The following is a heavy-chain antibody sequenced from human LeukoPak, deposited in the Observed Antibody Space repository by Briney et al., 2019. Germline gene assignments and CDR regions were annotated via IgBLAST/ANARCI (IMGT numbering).Heavy chain of an antibody. CDR3: ARGWRDGYNSFDY. D-gene: IGHD5-24*01. CDR2: MNPNSGNT. V-gene: IGHV1-8*02. CDR1: GYTFTSYG. J-gene: IGHJ4*02. Sequence: GASVKVSCKASGYTFTSYGISWVRQATGQGLEWMGWMNPNSGNTGYAQKFQGRVTMTRNTSISTAYMELSSLRSEDTAVYYCARGWRDGYNSFDYWGQGTLVTVSS.